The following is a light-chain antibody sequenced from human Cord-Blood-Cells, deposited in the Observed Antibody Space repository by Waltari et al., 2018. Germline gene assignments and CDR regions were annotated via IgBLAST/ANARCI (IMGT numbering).Light chain of an antibody. CDR2: AAS. CDR3: QQSYSTPLT. CDR1: QSISSY. V-gene: IGKV1-39*01. Sequence: IQMTQSPSSLSASVGDRVTNTCRASQSISSYLNWYQQKPGKAPKLLIYAASSLQSGVPSRFSGSRSGTDFTLTISSLQPEDFATYYCQQSYSTPLTFGGGTKVEIK. J-gene: IGKJ4*01.